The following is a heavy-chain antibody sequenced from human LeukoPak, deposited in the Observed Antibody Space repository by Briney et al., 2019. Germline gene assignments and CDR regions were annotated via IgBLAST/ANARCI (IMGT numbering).Heavy chain of an antibody. J-gene: IGHJ4*02. V-gene: IGHV3-30*04. D-gene: IGHD2-2*01. CDR3: ARDLLPGAPDYFDY. CDR2: IAHDETNR. Sequence: PGGSLRLSCTASGFTFGSYAMHWVRQAPGKGLEWVAVIAHDETNRFYADSVKGRFTISRDNSMNTLYLQMNSLRPEDTAVYFCARDLLPGAPDYFDYWGQGTLVTVSS. CDR1: GFTFGSYA.